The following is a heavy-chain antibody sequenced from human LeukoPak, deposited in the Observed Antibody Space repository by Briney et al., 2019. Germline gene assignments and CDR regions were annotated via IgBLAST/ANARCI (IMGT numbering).Heavy chain of an antibody. CDR2: ISGRGDYT. D-gene: IGHD6-19*01. J-gene: IGHJ4*02. V-gene: IGHV3-23*01. CDR3: ARRAYSNGGNFDY. Sequence: GGTLRLFCAASGFIYPNYAQRWASQASGKGLEWVSTISGRGDYTYYADSVKGRLTISRDTSENTLYLQLNRLRDEVTAVYYCARRAYSNGGNFDYWGQGALVNVSS. CDR1: GFIYPNYA.